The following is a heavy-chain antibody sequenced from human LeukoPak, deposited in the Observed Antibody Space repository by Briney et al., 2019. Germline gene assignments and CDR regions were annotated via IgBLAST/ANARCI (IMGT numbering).Heavy chain of an antibody. CDR1: GGSISSYF. CDR3: ARGSFSITPHFDY. Sequence: SETLSLTCTVSGGSISSYFWSWIRQPPGKGLEWIGYIYYSGSTNYNPSLKSRVTISVDTSKNQFSLKLSSVTAADTAVYYCARGSFSITPHFDYWGQGTLVTVSS. CDR2: IYYSGST. J-gene: IGHJ4*02. D-gene: IGHD3-10*01. V-gene: IGHV4-59*01.